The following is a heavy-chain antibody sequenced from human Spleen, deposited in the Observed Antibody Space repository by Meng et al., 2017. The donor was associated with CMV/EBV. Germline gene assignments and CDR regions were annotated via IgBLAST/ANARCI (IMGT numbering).Heavy chain of an antibody. CDR2: INNGGST. Sequence: GYYWSWIRQPPGKGLEWIGEINNGGSTNHNPSLKSRVTISVDTSKNQFSLKLRSVTAADTAVYFCARGGMRCGSDSTCYRRWYFDLWGRGTLVTVSS. CDR3: ARGGMRCGSDSTCYRRWYFDL. J-gene: IGHJ2*01. D-gene: IGHD2-21*01. V-gene: IGHV4-34*01. CDR1: GYY.